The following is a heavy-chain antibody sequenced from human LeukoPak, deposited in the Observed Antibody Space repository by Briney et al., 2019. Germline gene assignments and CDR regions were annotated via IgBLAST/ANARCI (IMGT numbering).Heavy chain of an antibody. CDR2: IGAYNGNT. Sequence: ASVKVSCKASGGTFSSYAISWVRQAPGQGLEWMGWIGAYNGNTNYAQKLQGRVTMTTDTSTSTAYMELRSLRSDDTAVYYCARDHCSGGSCYYYFDYWGQGTLVTVSS. D-gene: IGHD2-15*01. CDR1: GGTFSSYA. V-gene: IGHV1-18*01. CDR3: ARDHCSGGSCYYYFDY. J-gene: IGHJ4*02.